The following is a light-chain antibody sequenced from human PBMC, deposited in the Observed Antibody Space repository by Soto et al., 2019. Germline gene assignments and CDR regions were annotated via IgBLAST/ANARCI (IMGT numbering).Light chain of an antibody. CDR3: QQYNDWRYT. V-gene: IGKV3-15*01. CDR2: GAS. J-gene: IGKJ2*01. Sequence: EIVMTQSPATLSVSPGERATLSCGASQSISSSLAWYHLKPGQAPRLLIYGASTRATGIPARFSGSGSGTEFTLTISSLQSEDFAVYYCQQYNDWRYTFGQGTKLEIK. CDR1: QSISSS.